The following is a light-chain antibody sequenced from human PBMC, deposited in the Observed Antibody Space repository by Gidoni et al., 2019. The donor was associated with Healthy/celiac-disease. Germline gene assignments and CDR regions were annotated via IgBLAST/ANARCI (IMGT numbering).Light chain of an antibody. J-gene: IGKJ5*01. CDR3: QQYYSIYPT. CDR1: QSVLYSSNNKNY. CDR2: WAS. Sequence: DIVMTQSPDSLAVSLGERATINCKSSQSVLYSSNNKNYLAWYQQKPGQPPKLLIYWASTRESGVPDRFSGSGSGTDVTLTISSLQAEDVAVYYCQQYYSIYPTFGQGTRLEIK. V-gene: IGKV4-1*01.